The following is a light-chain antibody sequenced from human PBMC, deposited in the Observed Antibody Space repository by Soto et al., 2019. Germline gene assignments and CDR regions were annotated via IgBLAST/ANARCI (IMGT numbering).Light chain of an antibody. Sequence: SALTQPASVSGSPGQSITVSCTGTSSDIGSYNYVSWYQQHPGKAPKLIIYEVNNRPSGVSNRFSGSKSGNTASLTVSGLQAEDEADYYCASFTTTSTRVFGTGTKVTVL. J-gene: IGLJ1*01. CDR1: SSDIGSYNY. CDR2: EVN. CDR3: ASFTTTSTRV. V-gene: IGLV2-14*01.